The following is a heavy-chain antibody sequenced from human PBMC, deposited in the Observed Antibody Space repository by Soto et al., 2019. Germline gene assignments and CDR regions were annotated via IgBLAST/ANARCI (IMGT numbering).Heavy chain of an antibody. CDR3: ARAYSYGNRAFDY. J-gene: IGHJ4*02. D-gene: IGHD5-18*01. Sequence: QVQLQESGPGLVKPSGTLSLTCAGSGGYISSSNWWSWVRQPPGKGLEWIGEIYHSGSTNYNPSLKIRVAISVDKSKNQFALNLSSVTAAATAVYYFARAYSYGNRAFDYWGQGTLVTVSS. CDR2: IYHSGST. CDR1: GGYISSSNW. V-gene: IGHV4-4*02.